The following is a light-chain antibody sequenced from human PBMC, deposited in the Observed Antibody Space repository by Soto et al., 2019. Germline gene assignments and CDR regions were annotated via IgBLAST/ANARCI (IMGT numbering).Light chain of an antibody. CDR2: DAF. V-gene: IGKV1-33*01. Sequence: DIQMTQSPSSLSASVGDRVTITCQASPDINNFLNWYQQKPGKAPKLLIYDAFSLETGVPSRFTGSGSGTDFSLTISRLQPEDVATYYCQQHDDLPFTFGPGTTVDVK. CDR3: QQHDDLPFT. CDR1: PDINNF. J-gene: IGKJ3*01.